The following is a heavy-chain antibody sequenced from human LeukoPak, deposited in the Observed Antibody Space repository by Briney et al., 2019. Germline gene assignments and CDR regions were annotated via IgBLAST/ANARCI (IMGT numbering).Heavy chain of an antibody. Sequence: ASVKVSFKASGYTFTSYYMHWVRQAPGQGLEWVGIINPSGGSTSYAQKFQGRVTMTSDTSTSTVYMELSSLRSEDTAVYYCARDGLAVVHFDYWGQGTLVTVSS. V-gene: IGHV1-46*01. D-gene: IGHD3-10*01. CDR1: GYTFTSYY. J-gene: IGHJ4*02. CDR3: ARDGLAVVHFDY. CDR2: INPSGGST.